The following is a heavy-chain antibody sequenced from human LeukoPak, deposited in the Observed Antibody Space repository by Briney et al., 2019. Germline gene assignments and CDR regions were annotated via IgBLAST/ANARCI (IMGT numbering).Heavy chain of an antibody. CDR2: INHSGST. J-gene: IGHJ5*02. CDR1: GGSFCGYY. D-gene: IGHD2-2*01. V-gene: IGHV4-34*01. Sequence: SETLSLTCAVYGGSFCGYYWSWIRQPPGKGLEWIGEINHSGSTNYNPSLKSRVTISVDTSKNQFSLKLSSVTAADTAVYYCARRSRTRWFDPWGQGTLVTVSS. CDR3: ARRSRTRWFDP.